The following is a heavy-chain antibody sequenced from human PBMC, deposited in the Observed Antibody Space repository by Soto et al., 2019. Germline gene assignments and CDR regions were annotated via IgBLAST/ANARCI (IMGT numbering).Heavy chain of an antibody. CDR1: GFTFSSYA. D-gene: IGHD3-10*01. V-gene: IGHV3-23*01. CDR2: ISGSGGST. Sequence: PGGSLRLSCAASGFTFSSYAMSWVRQAPGKGLEWVSAISGSGGSTYYADSVKGRFTISRDNSKNTLYLQMNSLRAEDTAVYYCAKSIYYGSGSYYNPTDYWGQGTLVTVSS. J-gene: IGHJ4*02. CDR3: AKSIYYGSGSYYNPTDY.